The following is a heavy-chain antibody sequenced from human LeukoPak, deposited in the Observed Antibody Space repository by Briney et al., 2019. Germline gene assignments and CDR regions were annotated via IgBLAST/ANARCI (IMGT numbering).Heavy chain of an antibody. J-gene: IGHJ5*02. D-gene: IGHD2-2*01. CDR3: AKGGCSSTTCYLANP. CDR2: ISYDGTIR. V-gene: IGHV3-30*18. CDR1: GLTFSSYG. Sequence: PGESLRLSCAAFGLTFSSYGMHWVRQAPGKGLEWVAVISYDGTIRNYADSVKGRFTISRDNSKNTLYLQMNSLTAEDTALYYCAKGGCSSTTCYLANPWGQGTLVTVSS.